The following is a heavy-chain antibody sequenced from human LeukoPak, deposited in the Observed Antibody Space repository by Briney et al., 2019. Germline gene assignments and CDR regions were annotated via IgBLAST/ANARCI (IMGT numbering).Heavy chain of an antibody. CDR3: AREGDIVATTIDY. V-gene: IGHV1-2*02. CDR1: GYTFIGYY. Sequence: ASVKVSCKASGYTFIGYYMYGVRQAPGRGLEWMGWINPNSGGTNYAQKFQGRVTMTRDTSISTAYMELGRLRSDDTAVYYCAREGDIVATTIDYWGQGTLVTVSS. J-gene: IGHJ4*02. D-gene: IGHD5-12*01. CDR2: INPNSGGT.